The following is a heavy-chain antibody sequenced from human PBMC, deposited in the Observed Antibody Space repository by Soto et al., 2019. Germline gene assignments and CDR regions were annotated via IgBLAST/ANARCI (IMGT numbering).Heavy chain of an antibody. Sequence: SETLCLPCAVSGGSFASNNWWTWVRQPPGQGLEWIGEIYRTGSTNYNPSLKSRVTISLDKSENQFSLKVTSLTAADTAVYYCASRDPGTSVDYWGQGTLVTVSS. D-gene: IGHD1-7*01. J-gene: IGHJ4*02. CDR3: ASRDPGTSVDY. CDR2: IYRTGST. CDR1: GGSFASNNW. V-gene: IGHV4-4*02.